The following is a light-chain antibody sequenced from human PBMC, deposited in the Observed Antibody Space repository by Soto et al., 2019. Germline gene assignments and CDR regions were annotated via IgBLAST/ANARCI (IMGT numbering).Light chain of an antibody. CDR2: GAS. CDR1: QSVSNNY. Sequence: DSALTQTPGTLSLSPGERATLSCRASQSVSNNYLAWYQQKPGQAPRLLIYGASNRATGIPDRFSGSGSGTDFTLTISRLEPDDFAVYYCQQYGSSGTFGQGTKVAI. CDR3: QQYGSSGT. V-gene: IGKV3-20*01. J-gene: IGKJ1*01.